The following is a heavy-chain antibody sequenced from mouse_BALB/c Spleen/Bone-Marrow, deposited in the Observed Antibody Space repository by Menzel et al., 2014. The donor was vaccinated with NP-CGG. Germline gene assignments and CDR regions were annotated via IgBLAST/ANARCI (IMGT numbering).Heavy chain of an antibody. Sequence: VQLQQSGAELVKPGASVKLSCKASGYTFTSYWMHWVKQRPGQGLHWIGEINPSNGRTNYNEKFRGKATLTVDKSSSTAYMQLSSLTSEDSAVYYCARRYYGSSYLLDYWGQGTTLTVPS. J-gene: IGHJ2*01. CDR1: GYTFTSYW. D-gene: IGHD1-1*01. CDR3: ARRYYGSSYLLDY. V-gene: IGHV1S81*02. CDR2: INPSNGRT.